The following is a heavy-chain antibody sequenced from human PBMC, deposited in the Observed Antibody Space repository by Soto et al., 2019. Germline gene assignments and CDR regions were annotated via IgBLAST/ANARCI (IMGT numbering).Heavy chain of an antibody. CDR1: GFIFSSYA. CDR3: AKSRGDSWTTYFFDY. Sequence: PGGSLRLSCAASGFIFSSYAMSWVRQAPGKGLEWISGIRGSGEGTYYPDSVKGRFTISRDNFRNTLYLQMNSLRAEDTAVYFCAKSRGDSWTTYFFDYWGQGALVTVSS. CDR2: IRGSGEGT. V-gene: IGHV3-23*01. J-gene: IGHJ4*02. D-gene: IGHD4-4*01.